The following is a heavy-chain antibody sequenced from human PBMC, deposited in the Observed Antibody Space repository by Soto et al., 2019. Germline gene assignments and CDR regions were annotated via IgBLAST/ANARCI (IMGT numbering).Heavy chain of an antibody. CDR2: INHSGST. CDR3: ARDKITGHFDY. CDR1: GGSFSGYY. V-gene: IGHV4-34*01. D-gene: IGHD2-8*02. J-gene: IGHJ4*02. Sequence: QVQLQQWGAGLLKPSETLSLTCAVYGGSFSGYYWTWIRQPPGTGLEWMGEINHSGSTNYNPSLKSRVTISVDTSKNQFSLKLTSVTAADTAVYYCARDKITGHFDYWGQGSLVTVSS.